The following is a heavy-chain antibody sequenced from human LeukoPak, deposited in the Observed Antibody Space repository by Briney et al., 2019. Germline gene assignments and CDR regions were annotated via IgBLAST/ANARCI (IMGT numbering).Heavy chain of an antibody. V-gene: IGHV7-4-1*02. Sequence: GASVKVSCKASGYTFTSYGISWVRQAPGQGLEWMGWINTNTGNPTYAQGFTGRFVFSLDTSVSTAYLQISSLKAEDTAVYYCARDAHSSNWDPSFDYWGQGTLVTVSS. CDR2: INTNTGNP. CDR3: ARDAHSSNWDPSFDY. CDR1: GYTFTSYG. J-gene: IGHJ4*02. D-gene: IGHD6-13*01.